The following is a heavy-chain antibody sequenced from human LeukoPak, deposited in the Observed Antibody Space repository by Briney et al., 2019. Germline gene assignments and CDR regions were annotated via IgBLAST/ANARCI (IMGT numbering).Heavy chain of an antibody. D-gene: IGHD6-13*01. CDR2: IYYSGST. Sequence: PSETLSLTCTVSGGSISSYYWSWIRQPPGKGLEWIGYIYYSGSTNYNPSLKSRVTISVDTSKNQFSLKLSSVTAADTAVYYCARESENSSSWHSDAFDIWGQGTMVTVSS. J-gene: IGHJ3*02. V-gene: IGHV4-59*01. CDR1: GGSISSYY. CDR3: ARESENSSSWHSDAFDI.